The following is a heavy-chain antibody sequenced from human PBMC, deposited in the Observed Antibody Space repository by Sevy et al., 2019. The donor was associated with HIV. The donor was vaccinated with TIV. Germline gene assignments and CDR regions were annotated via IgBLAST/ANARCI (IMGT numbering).Heavy chain of an antibody. V-gene: IGHV3-11*01. CDR1: GFTFSNYY. CDR3: AREVDGVRGVYDY. D-gene: IGHD3-10*01. Sequence: GGSLRLSCAASGFTFSNYYMNWIRQAPGKGLEWVSSISISGRMISYADSVKGRFTISRDNAKNSLYLQMSSLRADDTAVSYCAREVDGVRGVYDYWGQGTLVTVSS. J-gene: IGHJ4*02. CDR2: ISISGRMI.